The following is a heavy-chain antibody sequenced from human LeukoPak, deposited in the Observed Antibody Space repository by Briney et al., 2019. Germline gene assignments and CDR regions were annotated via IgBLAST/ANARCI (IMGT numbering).Heavy chain of an antibody. J-gene: IGHJ6*02. Sequence: GGSLRLSCAASGFTFSSYGMHWVRQAPGKGLEWVAVISYDGSNKYYADSVKGRFTISGDNSKNTLYLQMNSLRAEDTAVYYCAKDTAGLRLFYYGMDVWGQGTTVTVSS. V-gene: IGHV3-30*18. CDR2: ISYDGSNK. D-gene: IGHD5-12*01. CDR3: AKDTAGLRLFYYGMDV. CDR1: GFTFSSYG.